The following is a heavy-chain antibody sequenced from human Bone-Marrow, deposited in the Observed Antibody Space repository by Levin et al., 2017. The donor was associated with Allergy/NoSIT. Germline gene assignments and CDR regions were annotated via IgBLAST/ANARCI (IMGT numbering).Heavy chain of an antibody. J-gene: IGHJ3*02. CDR2: IIPIFGST. CDR1: GGTFSTYA. Sequence: SVKVSCKASGGTFSTYAINWLRQAPGQGLEWMGAIIPIFGSTNYAQQFRGRVTMTADESTTAYMGLSSLRSGDTALYYCAGDYRGTERLVTYAFDIWGQGTLVTVSS. D-gene: IGHD1-1*01. V-gene: IGHV1-69*13. CDR3: AGDYRGTERLVTYAFDI.